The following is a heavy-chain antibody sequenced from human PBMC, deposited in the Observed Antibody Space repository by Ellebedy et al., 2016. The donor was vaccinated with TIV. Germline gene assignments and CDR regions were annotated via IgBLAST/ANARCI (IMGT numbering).Heavy chain of an antibody. CDR2: IKGKADGGTT. CDR1: GFSFINAW. CDR3: TLDSAIAAATQDY. Sequence: GESLKISCVASGFSFINAWMSWVRQAPGKGLEWVDRIKGKADGGTTDYAAPVKGRFTISRDDSKNTLYLQMNSLKSEDTAVFYCTLDSAIAAATQDYWGQGTLVTVSS. V-gene: IGHV3-15*01. J-gene: IGHJ4*02. D-gene: IGHD6-13*01.